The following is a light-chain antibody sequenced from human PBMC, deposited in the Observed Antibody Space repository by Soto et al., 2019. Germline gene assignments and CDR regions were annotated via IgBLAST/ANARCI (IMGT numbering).Light chain of an antibody. CDR1: QSISSW. J-gene: IGKJ1*01. V-gene: IGKV1-39*01. Sequence: DIQMTQSPSTTPASVGHRVTISCRASQSISSWLAWYQQKPGKAPKLLIYAASNLQSGVPSRFSGSGSGTDFALTISSLQPEDFATYYCQQSYSTLRTFGQGTKVDIK. CDR3: QQSYSTLRT. CDR2: AAS.